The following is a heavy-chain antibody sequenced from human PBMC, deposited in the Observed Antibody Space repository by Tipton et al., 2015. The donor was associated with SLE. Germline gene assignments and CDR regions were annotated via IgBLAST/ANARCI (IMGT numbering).Heavy chain of an antibody. V-gene: IGHV3-73*01. Sequence: SLRLSCAASGFTFSGATIHWVRQASGKGLEWVGRIRSKASTYATAYSASVKGRFTISRDDSKNTAYLQMNSLKTEDTAVYYCSRRDYDTSDNYYEYDYWGQGTLVTVSP. D-gene: IGHD3-22*01. CDR1: GFTFSGAT. J-gene: IGHJ4*02. CDR2: IRSKASTYAT. CDR3: SRRDYDTSDNYYEYDY.